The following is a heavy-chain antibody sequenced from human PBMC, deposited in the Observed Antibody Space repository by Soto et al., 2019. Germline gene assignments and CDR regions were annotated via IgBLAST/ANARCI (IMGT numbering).Heavy chain of an antibody. Sequence: ESGGGVVQPGRSLRLSCAASGFTFSSYAMHWVRQAPGKGLEWVAVISYDGSNKYYADSVKGRFTISRDNSKNTLYLQMNSLRAEDTAVYYCAGIGYSSGWFDPWRQGTLVTVSS. CDR3: AGIGYSSGWFDP. V-gene: IGHV3-30-3*01. J-gene: IGHJ5*02. CDR2: ISYDGSNK. D-gene: IGHD6-25*01. CDR1: GFTFSSYA.